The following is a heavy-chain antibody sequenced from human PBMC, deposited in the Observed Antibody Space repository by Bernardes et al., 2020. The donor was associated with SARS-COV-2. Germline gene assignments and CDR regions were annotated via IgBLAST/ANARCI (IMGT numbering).Heavy chain of an antibody. V-gene: IGHV3-23*01. CDR2: ISGSGGST. D-gene: IGHD2-2*01. CDR1: GFTFSSYA. CDR3: AKGGGLEYQLLSPYYYYYGMDV. J-gene: IGHJ6*02. Sequence: GGSLRLSRAASGFTFSSYAMSWVRQAPGKGLEWVSAISGSGGSTYYADSVKGRFTISRDNSKNTLYLQMNSLRAEDTAVYYCAKGGGLEYQLLSPYYYYYGMDVWGQGTTVTVSS.